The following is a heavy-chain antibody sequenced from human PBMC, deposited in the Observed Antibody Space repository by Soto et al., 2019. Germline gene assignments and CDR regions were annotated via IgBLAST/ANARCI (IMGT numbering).Heavy chain of an antibody. J-gene: IGHJ6*02. CDR3: ARDPPITSDFAMDV. CDR2: TYTDGST. Sequence: EVQLVETGGDLIQSGGSLRLSCAASGFAVSTSFMMWVRQAPGKGLECVSITYTDGSTHYADTVRGRFTVSRDDSSNTLYLQINSLRVDDTAVYYCARDPPITSDFAMDVWGHGTTVIVSS. D-gene: IGHD1-20*01. CDR1: GFAVSTSF. V-gene: IGHV3-53*02.